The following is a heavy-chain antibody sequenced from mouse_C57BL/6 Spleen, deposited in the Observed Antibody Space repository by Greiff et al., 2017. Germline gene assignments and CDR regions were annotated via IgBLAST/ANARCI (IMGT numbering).Heavy chain of an antibody. Sequence: VQRVESGAELVKPGASVKISCKASGYAFSSYWMNWVKQRPGKGLEWIGQIYPGDGDTNYNGKFKGKATLTADKSSSTAYMQLSSLTSEDSAVYFCARSLYGSSHYFDYWGQGTTLTVSS. J-gene: IGHJ2*01. CDR3: ARSLYGSSHYFDY. D-gene: IGHD1-1*01. V-gene: IGHV1-80*01. CDR2: IYPGDGDT. CDR1: GYAFSSYW.